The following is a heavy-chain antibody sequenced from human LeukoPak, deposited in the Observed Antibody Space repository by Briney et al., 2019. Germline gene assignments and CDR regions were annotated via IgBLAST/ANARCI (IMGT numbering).Heavy chain of an antibody. CDR1: GFTFSSYV. D-gene: IGHD3-10*01. Sequence: GGSLRLSCAASGFTFSSYVMSWVRQAPGKGLEWVSGISSNGAGTYYADSVKGRFTISRDNSKNTLYLQMNSLRAEDTAVYYCAKVLLWFGPEYWGQGTLVTVSS. CDR2: ISSNGAGT. CDR3: AKVLLWFGPEY. J-gene: IGHJ4*02. V-gene: IGHV3-23*01.